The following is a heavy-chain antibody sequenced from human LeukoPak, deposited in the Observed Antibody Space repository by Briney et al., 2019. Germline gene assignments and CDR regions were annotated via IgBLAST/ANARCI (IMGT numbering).Heavy chain of an antibody. CDR3: ASGGIYYGAAFDF. CDR2: INWNGGST. V-gene: IGHV3-20*04. D-gene: IGHD1-26*01. J-gene: IGHJ4*02. CDR1: GFTFDVYA. Sequence: GGSLRLSCAPSGFTFDVYAMGWVRPLPGRGREWASGINWNGGSTGYADSVKGRFTISRDNAKNSLYLQMNSLRAEDTALYYCASGGIYYGAAFDFWGQGTLVTVSS.